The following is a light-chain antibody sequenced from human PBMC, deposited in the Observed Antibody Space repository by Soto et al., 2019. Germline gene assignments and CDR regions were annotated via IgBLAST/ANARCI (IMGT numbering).Light chain of an antibody. J-gene: IGKJ5*01. V-gene: IGKV1-9*01. CDR1: QGINRF. CDR2: AAS. CDR3: QQLKSNLIT. Sequence: DLPLTQSPSFLSASVGDRVTIPCRASQGINRFLAWYQQKPGKAPKLLIYAASTLQSGVPSRFSGSGSGTEFTLTISSLQPEDFATYYCQQLKSNLITFGQGTRLEIK.